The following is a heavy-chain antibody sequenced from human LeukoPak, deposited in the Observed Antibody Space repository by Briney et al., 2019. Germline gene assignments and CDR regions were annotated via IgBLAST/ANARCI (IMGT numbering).Heavy chain of an antibody. D-gene: IGHD6-19*01. Sequence: ASVKVSCKASGYTFTSYGISWVRQAPGQGLEWMGWISGYNGNTNYAQKLQGRVAMTTDTSTSTAYMELRSLRSDDTAVYYCARDLKRGYSSGRYSWGTGSSNDYWGQGTLVTVSS. V-gene: IGHV1-18*01. CDR2: ISGYNGNT. CDR3: ARDLKRGYSSGRYSWGTGSSNDY. J-gene: IGHJ4*02. CDR1: GYTFTSYG.